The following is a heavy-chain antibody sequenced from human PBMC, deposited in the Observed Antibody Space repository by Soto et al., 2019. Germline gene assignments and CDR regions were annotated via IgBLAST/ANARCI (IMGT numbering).Heavy chain of an antibody. J-gene: IGHJ3*02. CDR1: GFTFSGHW. D-gene: IGHD2-2*01. CDR2: INTDGGSS. CDR3: AREAGYCSRTSCYRRAFDT. Sequence: EVQLVESGGDLVQPGGSLRLSCAASGFTFSGHWMHWVRQVPGKGLEWVSRINTDGGSSAYADSVKGRFTISRDNAKNTLYLQMIGLRAEDTAVYYCAREAGYCSRTSCYRRAFDTWGQGTTVCVSS. V-gene: IGHV3-74*03.